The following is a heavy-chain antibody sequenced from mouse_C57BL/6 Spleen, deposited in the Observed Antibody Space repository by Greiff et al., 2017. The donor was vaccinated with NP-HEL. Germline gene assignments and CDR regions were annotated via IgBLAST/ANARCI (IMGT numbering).Heavy chain of an antibody. CDR3: ASGNQYYFDY. J-gene: IGHJ2*01. CDR1: GYAFSSSW. D-gene: IGHD2-1*01. CDR2: IYPGDGDT. V-gene: IGHV1-82*01. Sequence: QVQLQQSGPELVKPGASVKISCKASGYAFSSSWMNWVKQRPGKGLEWIGRIYPGDGDTNYNGKFKGKATLTADKSSSTAYMQLSSLTSEDSAVYFCASGNQYYFDYWGQGTTLTVSS.